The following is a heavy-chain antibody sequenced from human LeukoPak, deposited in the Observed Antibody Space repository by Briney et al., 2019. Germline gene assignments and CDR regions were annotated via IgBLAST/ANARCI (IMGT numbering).Heavy chain of an antibody. D-gene: IGHD2-2*01. J-gene: IGHJ6*03. CDR3: AREGSYIVVVPAAQPYYYYYMDV. Sequence: ASVKVSCKASGYTFTSYDINWVRQATGQGLEWMGWMNPNSGNTGYAQKFQGRVTMTRNTSISTAYMELSSLRSEDTAVYYCAREGSYIVVVPAAQPYYYYYMDVWGKGTTVTVSS. CDR1: GYTFTSYD. V-gene: IGHV1-8*01. CDR2: MNPNSGNT.